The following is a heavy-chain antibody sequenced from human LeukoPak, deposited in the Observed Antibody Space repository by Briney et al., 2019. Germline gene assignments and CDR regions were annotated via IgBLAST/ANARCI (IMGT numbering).Heavy chain of an antibody. J-gene: IGHJ2*01. Sequence: GGSLRLSCAASGFTFSSYGMHWVRQAPGKGLEWVAVIWYDGSNRYYPDSVQGRFTISRDNSKNTLYLQVNSLRAEDTAVYYCARDRSMSGWYIDLWGRGTLVTVSS. D-gene: IGHD2/OR15-2a*01. CDR2: IWYDGSNR. CDR1: GFTFSSYG. CDR3: ARDRSMSGWYIDL. V-gene: IGHV3-33*01.